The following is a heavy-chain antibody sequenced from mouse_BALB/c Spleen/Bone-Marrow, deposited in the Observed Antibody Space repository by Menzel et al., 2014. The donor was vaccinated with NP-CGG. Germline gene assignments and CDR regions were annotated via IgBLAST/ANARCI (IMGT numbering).Heavy chain of an antibody. D-gene: IGHD2-14*01. CDR2: INPYNDGT. V-gene: IGHV1-14*01. Sequence: EVQLQQSGPELVKPGASVKMSCKASGYTFTSYVMHWVKQKPGQGLEWTGYINPYNDGTKYNEKFKGMATLTSDRSSSTAYMELSSLTSEDSAVYYCAKGGNYRYDFDYWGQGTTLTVSS. CDR3: AKGGNYRYDFDY. J-gene: IGHJ2*01. CDR1: GYTFTSYV.